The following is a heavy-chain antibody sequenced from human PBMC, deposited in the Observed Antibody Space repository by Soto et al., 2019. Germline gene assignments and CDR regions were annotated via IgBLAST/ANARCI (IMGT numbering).Heavy chain of an antibody. J-gene: IGHJ4*02. CDR3: ATVLRYATTVTKADCSY. CDR2: ISGSGGST. Sequence: EVQLLESGGGLVQPWGSLRLSCAASGFTFSSYAMSWVRQAPGKGLEWVSAISGSGGSTYYADSGKARFTISRDNSNTPWYLQMNSLRAEDRAVYYCATVLRYATTVTKADCSYWGQGTLVTVSS. CDR1: GFTFSSYA. D-gene: IGHD4-17*01. V-gene: IGHV3-23*01.